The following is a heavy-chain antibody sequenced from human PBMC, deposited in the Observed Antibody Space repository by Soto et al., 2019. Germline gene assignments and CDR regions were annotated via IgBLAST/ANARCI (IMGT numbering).Heavy chain of an antibody. CDR3: ARDIGYGGN. CDR2: INPDGRIT. D-gene: IGHD3-16*01. CDR1: GFTFSTSW. V-gene: IGHV3-74*01. Sequence: EVQLVESGGGLVQPGGSLRLSCAASGFTFSTSWMHWVRQTPGKGLVWVSHINPDGRITNYADSAKGRFTISRDNAKNTLFLQMNNLRAEDTSVYFCARDIGYGGNWGQGTLVTVSS. J-gene: IGHJ4*02.